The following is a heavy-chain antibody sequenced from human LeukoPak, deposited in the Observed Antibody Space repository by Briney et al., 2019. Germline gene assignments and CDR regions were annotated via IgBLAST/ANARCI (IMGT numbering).Heavy chain of an antibody. J-gene: IGHJ4*02. Sequence: GGSLRLSCAASGFTFSSYAMSWVRQARGKGLEWVSAISGSGGSTYYADSVKGRFTISRDNSKNTLYLQMNSLRAEDTAVYYCAKDGNLMGSGSYDYWGQGTLVTVSS. CDR2: ISGSGGST. D-gene: IGHD3-10*01. CDR3: AKDGNLMGSGSYDY. CDR1: GFTFSSYA. V-gene: IGHV3-23*01.